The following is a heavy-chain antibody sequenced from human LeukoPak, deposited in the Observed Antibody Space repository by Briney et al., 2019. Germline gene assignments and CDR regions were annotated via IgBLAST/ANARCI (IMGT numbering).Heavy chain of an antibody. CDR2: ISGSGSST. V-gene: IGHV3-23*01. J-gene: IGHJ4*02. CDR3: ARGSPRDY. Sequence: GGSLRLSCAASGFTFSSYAISWVRQAPGKGLEWVSGISGSGSSTYYADSVRGRFTISRDNSKNTLYLEMNSLRAEDTAVYYCARGSPRDYWGQGTLVTVSS. CDR1: GFTFSSYA.